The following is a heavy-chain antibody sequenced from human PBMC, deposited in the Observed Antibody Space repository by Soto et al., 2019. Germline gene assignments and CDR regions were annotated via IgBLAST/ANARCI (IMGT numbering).Heavy chain of an antibody. V-gene: IGHV2-5*01. D-gene: IGHD1-7*01. CDR2: IYWNDDK. Sequence: ESGPTLVNPTQTLTLTCTFSGFSLSTSGVGVGWIRQPPGKALEWLALIYWNDDKRYSPSLKSRLTITKDTSKNQVVLTMTNMDPVDTATYYCAHRRLTTYNWNYPAFDWFDPWGQGTLVTVSS. CDR1: GFSLSTSGVG. J-gene: IGHJ5*02. CDR3: AHRRLTTYNWNYPAFDWFDP.